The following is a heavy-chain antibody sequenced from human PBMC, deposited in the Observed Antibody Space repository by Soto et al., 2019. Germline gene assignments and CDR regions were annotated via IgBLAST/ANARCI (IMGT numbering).Heavy chain of an antibody. J-gene: IGHJ5*02. D-gene: IGHD3-16*01. CDR2: VDPSGST. V-gene: IGHV4-4*02. CDR3: ARDYTRQRHLDYVPTSFAP. CDR1: GGSISTSNW. Sequence: QVQLQESGPGLVKPLGTLSLTCVVSGGSISTSNWWSWVRQSPGKGLEGIGEVDPSGSTNYNPSLTSPVTTSTDHSKIQSSMPLTSVTAAHTAVYFCARDYTRQRHLDYVPTSFAPWGQGTLVTVSA.